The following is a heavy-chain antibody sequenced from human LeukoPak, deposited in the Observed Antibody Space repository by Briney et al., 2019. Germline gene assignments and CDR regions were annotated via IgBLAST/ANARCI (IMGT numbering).Heavy chain of an antibody. D-gene: IGHD6-13*01. Sequence: GGSLRLSCAASGFTFSTYAMSWVRQAPGKGLEWVSYISSSGSTIYYADSVKGRFTISRDNAKNSLYLQMNSLRAEDTAVYYCARDQRGIAAASEYWGQGTLVTVSS. J-gene: IGHJ4*02. CDR3: ARDQRGIAAASEY. CDR1: GFTFSTYA. CDR2: ISSSGSTI. V-gene: IGHV3-48*03.